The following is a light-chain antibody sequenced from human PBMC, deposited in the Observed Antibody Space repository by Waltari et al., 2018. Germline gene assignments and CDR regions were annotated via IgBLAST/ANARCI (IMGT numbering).Light chain of an antibody. CDR2: GAS. CDR3: LQRANWPLT. CDR1: QSVSSN. J-gene: IGKJ4*01. V-gene: IGKV3D-15*01. Sequence: EIVMTQSPATLSLSPGERATLTCRASQSVSSNLAWNQQRPGQAPRLLIYGASNRATGIPDRFSGSGSGTDFTLTISSLEPEDVGFYYCLQRANWPLTFGGGTKVEIK.